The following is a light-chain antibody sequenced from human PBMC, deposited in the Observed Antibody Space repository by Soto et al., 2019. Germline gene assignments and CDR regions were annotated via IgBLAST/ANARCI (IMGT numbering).Light chain of an antibody. CDR1: GSDVGSSNL. J-gene: IGLJ3*02. Sequence: QSALTQPASVSGSPGQSITISCAGTGSDVGSSNLVSWYQQLPGKAPKLMIYEGSKRPSGVSNRFSGSKSGDTASLTISGLQAEDEADYYCCSYGSGRTSVAFGGGTKLTVL. CDR3: CSYGSGRTSVA. CDR2: EGS. V-gene: IGLV2-23*01.